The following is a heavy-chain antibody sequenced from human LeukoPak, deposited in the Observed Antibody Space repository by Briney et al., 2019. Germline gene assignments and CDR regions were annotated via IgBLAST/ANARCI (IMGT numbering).Heavy chain of an antibody. J-gene: IGHJ1*01. V-gene: IGHV4-59*08. D-gene: IGHD3-22*01. CDR2: IYDSGST. CDR1: GGSISIYY. Sequence: PSETLSLTCTVSGGSISIYYWSWIRQPPGKGLEWIGYIYDSGSTNYNPSLKSRVTISVDTSKNQFSLKLNSVTAADTAVYYCTRSPGYYDGSDYYDEYFQDWGQGTLVTVSS. CDR3: TRSPGYYDGSDYYDEYFQD.